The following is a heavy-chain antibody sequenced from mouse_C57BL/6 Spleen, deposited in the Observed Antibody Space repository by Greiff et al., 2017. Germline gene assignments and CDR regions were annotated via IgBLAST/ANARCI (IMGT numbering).Heavy chain of an antibody. Sequence: VQLQQSGAELVRPGTSVKVSCQASGYAFTNYLIEWVKQRPGQGLEWIGVINPGSGGTNYNEKFKGKATLTADKSSSTAYMQLSSLTSEDSAVYFCARNYYSNRYWYFDVWGTGTTVTVSS. CDR2: INPGSGGT. CDR3: ARNYYSNRYWYFDV. V-gene: IGHV1-54*01. D-gene: IGHD2-5*01. CDR1: GYAFTNYL. J-gene: IGHJ1*03.